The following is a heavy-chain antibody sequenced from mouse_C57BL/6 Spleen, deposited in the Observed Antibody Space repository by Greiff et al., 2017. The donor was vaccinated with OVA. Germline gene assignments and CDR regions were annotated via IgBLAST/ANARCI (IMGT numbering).Heavy chain of an antibody. V-gene: IGHV1-50*01. CDR1: GYTFTSYW. CDR2: IDPSDSYT. Sequence: QVQLQQPGAELVKPGASVKLSCKASGYTFTSYWMQWVKQRPGQGLEWIGEIDPSDSYTNYNQKFKGKATLTVDTSSSTAYMQLSSLTSEDSAVYYCAREVNWLYYAMDYWGQGTSVTVSS. D-gene: IGHD4-1*01. CDR3: AREVNWLYYAMDY. J-gene: IGHJ4*01.